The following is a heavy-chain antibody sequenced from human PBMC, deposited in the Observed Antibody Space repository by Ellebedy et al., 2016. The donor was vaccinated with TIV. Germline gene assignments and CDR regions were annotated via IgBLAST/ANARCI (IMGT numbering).Heavy chain of an antibody. D-gene: IGHD2-8*01. CDR1: GFTFSSYN. J-gene: IGHJ3*02. V-gene: IGHV3-21*01. Sequence: GGSLRLSXAASGFTFSSYNMNWVRQAPGKGLAWVSSIGIGGDYIYYAESLKGRFTISRDDAKNSLYLQMNSLRAEDTAVYYCARVGVLMMGDDFDIWGQGTMVTVSS. CDR2: IGIGGDYI. CDR3: ARVGVLMMGDDFDI.